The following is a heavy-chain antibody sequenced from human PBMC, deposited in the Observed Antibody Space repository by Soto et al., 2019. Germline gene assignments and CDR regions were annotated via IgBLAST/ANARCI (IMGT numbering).Heavy chain of an antibody. CDR1: GFSLSNARMG. Sequence: QVTLKESGPVLVKPTETLTLTCTVSGFSLSNARMGVSWIRQPPGKALEWLAHIFSNYEKSYSTSLKSRLTISKDTSKRQVVLTMTNMDPVDTATYSCARSLPELLFDYWGQGTLVTVSS. CDR2: IFSNYEK. CDR3: ARSLPELLFDY. V-gene: IGHV2-26*01. D-gene: IGHD2-2*01. J-gene: IGHJ4*02.